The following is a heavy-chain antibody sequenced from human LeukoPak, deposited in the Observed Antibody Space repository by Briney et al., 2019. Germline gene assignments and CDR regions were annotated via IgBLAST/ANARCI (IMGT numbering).Heavy chain of an antibody. CDR2: INHTGSTM. CDR3: AIPPLSGTGSSRPLAGMDV. D-gene: IGHD3-10*01. Sequence: TGGSLRLSCAASGFSFSIYSLNWVRQAPGKGLEWVSYINHTGSTMSYADSVKGRFTISRDNAKNSLYLQMNSLRAEDTAVYYCAIPPLSGTGSSRPLAGMDVWGQGTTVTVSS. V-gene: IGHV3-48*04. J-gene: IGHJ6*02. CDR1: GFSFSIYS.